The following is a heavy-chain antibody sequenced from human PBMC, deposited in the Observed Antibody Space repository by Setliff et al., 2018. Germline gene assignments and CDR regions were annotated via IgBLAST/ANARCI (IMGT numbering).Heavy chain of an antibody. J-gene: IGHJ5*02. D-gene: IGHD2-21*01. CDR1: GGSFSSFS. V-gene: IGHV1-69*08. CDR2: IMPIFGST. Sequence: SVKVSCKASGGSFSSFSIHWVRQAPGQGLEWMGRIMPIFGSTNYAQNFQGRVTITADKSTSTAYMDLSSLRSEDSAVYYCARDRGGTAIANWFDRWGQGTRGTVSS. CDR3: ARDRGGTAIANWFDR.